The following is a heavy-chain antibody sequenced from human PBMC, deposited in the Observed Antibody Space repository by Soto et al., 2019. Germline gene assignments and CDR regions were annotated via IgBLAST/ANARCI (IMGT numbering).Heavy chain of an antibody. Sequence: GASVKVSCKASGYTFTSYGISWVRQAPGQGLEWMGWISAYNGNTNYAQKLQGRVTMTTDTSTSTAYMELRSLRSDDTAVYYCARATYYDFWSGYYNPTYYYGMDVWGQGTTVTVYS. CDR1: GYTFTSYG. V-gene: IGHV1-18*01. CDR2: ISAYNGNT. J-gene: IGHJ6*02. CDR3: ARATYYDFWSGYYNPTYYYGMDV. D-gene: IGHD3-3*01.